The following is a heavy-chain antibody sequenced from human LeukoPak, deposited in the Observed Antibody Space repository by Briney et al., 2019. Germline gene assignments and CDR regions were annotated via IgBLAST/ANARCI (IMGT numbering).Heavy chain of an antibody. D-gene: IGHD4-17*01. J-gene: IGHJ4*02. Sequence: SETLSLTCTVSGGSISSYYWSWIRQSPGKGLEWIGHIYYSESTNYNPSLKSRVTILVETSKNQLSLNLRSVTAADTAVYYCARLDGDHPDYWGQGTLVTVSS. CDR2: IYYSEST. V-gene: IGHV4-59*08. CDR1: GGSISSYY. CDR3: ARLDGDHPDY.